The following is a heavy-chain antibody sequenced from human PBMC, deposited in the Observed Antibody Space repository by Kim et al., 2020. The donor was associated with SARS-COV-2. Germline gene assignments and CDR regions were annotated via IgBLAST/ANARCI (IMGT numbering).Heavy chain of an antibody. D-gene: IGHD3-3*01. V-gene: IGHV4-31*02. CDR3: AGARRTIFGVVAGGMDV. J-gene: IGHJ6*02. Sequence: LTGRLTISVDTSKNQFSLKLSSVTAADTAVYYCAGARRTIFGVVAGGMDVWGQGTTVTVSS.